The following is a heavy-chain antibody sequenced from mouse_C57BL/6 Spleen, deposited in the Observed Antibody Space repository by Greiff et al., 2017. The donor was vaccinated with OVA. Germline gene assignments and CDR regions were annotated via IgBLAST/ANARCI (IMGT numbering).Heavy chain of an antibody. Sequence: VKLQQPGAELVRPGSSVKLSCKASGYTFTSYWMHWVKQRPIQGLEWIGNIDPSDSETHYNQKFKDKATLTVDKSSSTAYMQLSSLTSEDSAVDYCARGTGDWFAYWGQGTLVTVSA. J-gene: IGHJ3*01. D-gene: IGHD3-3*01. CDR3: ARGTGDWFAY. CDR1: GYTFTSYW. CDR2: IDPSDSET. V-gene: IGHV1-52*01.